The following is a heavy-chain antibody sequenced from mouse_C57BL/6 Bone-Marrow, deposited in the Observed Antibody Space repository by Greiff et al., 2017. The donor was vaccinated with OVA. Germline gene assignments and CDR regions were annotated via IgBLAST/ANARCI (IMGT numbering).Heavy chain of an antibody. CDR3: ARWVDY. V-gene: IGHV1-82*01. CDR1: GYAFSSSW. J-gene: IGHJ4*01. Sequence: VKLMESGPELVKPGASVKISCKASGYAFSSSWLNWVKQRPGKGLEWIGRIYPGDGATNYNGKFKGKATLTADKSSSTAYMQLSSLTSEDSAVYFCARWVDYWGQGTSVTVSS. CDR2: IYPGDGAT.